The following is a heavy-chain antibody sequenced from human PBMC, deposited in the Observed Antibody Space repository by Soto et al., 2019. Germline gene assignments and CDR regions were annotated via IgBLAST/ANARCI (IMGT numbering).Heavy chain of an antibody. D-gene: IGHD2-15*01. Sequence: QVQLVQSGAEVKKPGSSVKVSCKASGGTFSSYAISWVRQAPGQGLEWMGGIIPIFGTANYAQKFQGSVTITGEESMTKGYRELGSLRAEDTAVYCWARGGGYCSGGSCFEYFDYWGQGTLVTVSS. J-gene: IGHJ4*02. CDR3: ARGGGYCSGGSCFEYFDY. CDR2: IIPIFGTA. V-gene: IGHV1-69*01. CDR1: GGTFSSYA.